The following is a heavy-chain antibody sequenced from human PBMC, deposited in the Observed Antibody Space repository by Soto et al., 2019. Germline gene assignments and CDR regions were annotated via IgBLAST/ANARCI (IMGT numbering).Heavy chain of an antibody. D-gene: IGHD6-19*01. CDR1: GFTFSDYA. CDR2: VSLDGRNT. CDR3: AKGGRQWLVTSDFNY. Sequence: VQLVESGGGVVQPGRSLRLSCAASGFTFSDYAMHWVRQAPGKGLEWVAVVSLDGRNTHYSDSLKGRFTISRDSSKNTGSLEMTSLRAEDTAGYYCAKGGRQWLVTSDFNYWVQGALVTVSS. J-gene: IGHJ4*02. V-gene: IGHV3-30*18.